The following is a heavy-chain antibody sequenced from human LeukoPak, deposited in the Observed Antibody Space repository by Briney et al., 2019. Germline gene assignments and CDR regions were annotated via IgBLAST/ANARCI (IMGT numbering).Heavy chain of an antibody. Sequence: GRSLRLSCTASGFSFNDYAMYWVRQTPGKGLEWVALISYDGHDKSYADSVRGRFTISRDNSKNTLYLQMDSLRSDDTAVYYCARDFFPIVDSTWYEIGYWGQGTLVTVSS. J-gene: IGHJ4*02. CDR2: ISYDGHDK. V-gene: IGHV3-30-3*01. CDR1: GFSFNDYA. D-gene: IGHD2-21*01. CDR3: ARDFFPIVDSTWYEIGY.